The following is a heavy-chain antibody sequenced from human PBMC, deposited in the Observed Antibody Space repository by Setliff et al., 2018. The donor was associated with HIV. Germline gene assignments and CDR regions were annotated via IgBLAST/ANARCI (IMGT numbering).Heavy chain of an antibody. CDR1: GYTFTGYY. J-gene: IGHJ6*03. CDR2: INPNSGGT. Sequence: ASVKVSCKASGYTFTGYYMHWVRQAPGQGLEWMGRINPNSGGTNYAQKFQGRVTMTRDTSTSTMYMELSSLRSEDTAVYYCARALRGFHGSGTQFYYYLDVWGKGTTVTVSS. CDR3: ARALRGFHGSGTQFYYYLDV. D-gene: IGHD3-10*01. V-gene: IGHV1-2*06.